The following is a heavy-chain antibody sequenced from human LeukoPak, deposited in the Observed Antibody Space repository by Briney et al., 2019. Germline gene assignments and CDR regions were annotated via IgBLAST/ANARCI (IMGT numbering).Heavy chain of an antibody. D-gene: IGHD1-26*01. CDR3: ARAYSGYDGMDV. Sequence: GGSLRLSCAASGFTFSNYGMNWVRQAPGKGLEWVSGLSNSGDITYYADSVKGRFIISRDNYKNTLYLQMNSLRAEDTAVYYCARAYSGYDGMDVWGKGTTVTISS. CDR1: GFTFSNYG. CDR2: LSNSGDIT. J-gene: IGHJ6*04. V-gene: IGHV3-23*01.